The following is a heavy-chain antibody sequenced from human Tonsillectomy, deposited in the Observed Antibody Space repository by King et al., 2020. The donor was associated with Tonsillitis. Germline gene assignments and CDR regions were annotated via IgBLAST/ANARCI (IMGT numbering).Heavy chain of an antibody. CDR2: FYDSGTT. D-gene: IGHD3-22*01. J-gene: IGHJ4*02. CDR3: ARDKGDYDSSGYD. CDR1: GGSISSNY. Sequence: QLQESGPGLVKPSETLSLTCTVSGGSISSNYWTWIRQPPGKRLEWIGYFYDSGTTNYNPSLESRVTISVDTSKNQFSLKLSSVTAADTAVYYCARDKGDYDSSGYDWGQGTLVTVSS. V-gene: IGHV4-59*01.